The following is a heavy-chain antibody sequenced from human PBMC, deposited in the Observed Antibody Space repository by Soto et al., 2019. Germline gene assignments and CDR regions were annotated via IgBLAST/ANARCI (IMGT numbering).Heavy chain of an antibody. V-gene: IGHV1-69*06. CDR1: GGTFSSYA. CDR2: IIPIFGTA. J-gene: IGHJ4*02. Sequence: GASVKVSCKASGGTFSSYAISWVRQAPGQGLEWMGGIIPIFGTANYAQKFQGRVTITADKSTSTAYMELSSLRSEDTAVYYCARGGIYFDWLLGYIDYWGQGTLVTVSS. D-gene: IGHD3-9*01. CDR3: ARGGIYFDWLLGYIDY.